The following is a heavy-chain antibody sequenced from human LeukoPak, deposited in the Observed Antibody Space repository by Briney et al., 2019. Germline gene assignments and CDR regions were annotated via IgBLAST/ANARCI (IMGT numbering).Heavy chain of an antibody. CDR1: GGSISSSSYS. CDR2: IYYSGST. D-gene: IGHD3-10*01. V-gene: IGHV4-39*01. CDR3: ATLTGAPFDY. J-gene: IGHJ4*02. Sequence: PSGTLSLTCTVSGGSISSSSYSWGWIRQPPGKGLEWIGSIYYSGSTYYNPSLKSRVTISVDTSKNQFSLKLSSVTAADTAVYYCATLTGAPFDYWGQGTLVTVSS.